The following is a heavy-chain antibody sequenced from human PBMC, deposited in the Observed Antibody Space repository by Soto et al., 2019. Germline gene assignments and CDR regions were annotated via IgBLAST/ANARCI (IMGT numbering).Heavy chain of an antibody. V-gene: IGHV3-30*18. J-gene: IGHJ5*02. CDR2: ISFDGSNE. D-gene: IGHD3-22*01. CDR1: GFTFRSYG. Sequence: QVQLVESGGGVVQPGRSLRLSCAVSGFTFRSYGMHWVRQAPGKGLEWVAVISFDGSNEYYAESVKGRFTISRDNSKNTLYLQMNSVRTEDTAVYYCAKDQGDSSGYSNWFDPWGQGTLVTVSS. CDR3: AKDQGDSSGYSNWFDP.